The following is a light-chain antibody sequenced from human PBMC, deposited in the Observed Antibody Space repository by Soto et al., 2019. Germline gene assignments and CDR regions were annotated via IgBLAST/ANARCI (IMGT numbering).Light chain of an antibody. J-gene: IGKJ1*01. V-gene: IGKV3-20*01. Sequence: EIVLTQSPGTLSLSPGERATLSCRASQSVSNNYLAWYQQKPGQAPRLLIYGASNRATGIPDRFTGSGSGTDFALTISRLEPEDFAVYYCQQYVTYPWTFGQGTKVDTK. CDR2: GAS. CDR1: QSVSNNY. CDR3: QQYVTYPWT.